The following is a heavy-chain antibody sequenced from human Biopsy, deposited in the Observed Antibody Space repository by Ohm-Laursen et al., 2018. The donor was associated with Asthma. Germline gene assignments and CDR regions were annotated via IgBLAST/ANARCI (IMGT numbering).Heavy chain of an antibody. CDR3: ARGPEWSGLDI. Sequence: SDTLSLTCAVYGGSLRGYVWTWIRPPPGQGLEWIGESDHRGNTNINPTLKSRLTISKDKSANEFSLKMKSVTAADTAVYYCARGPEWSGLDIWGQGTTVTVSS. V-gene: IGHV4-34*01. CDR1: GGSLRGYV. D-gene: IGHD3-3*01. J-gene: IGHJ6*02. CDR2: SDHRGNT.